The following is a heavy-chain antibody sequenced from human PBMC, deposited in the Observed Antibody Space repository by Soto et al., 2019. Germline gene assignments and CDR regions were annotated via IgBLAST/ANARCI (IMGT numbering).Heavy chain of an antibody. CDR3: ARERREQIHDGYDIDY. Sequence: SETLSLTCTVSGDSISNYYWSWIRQPAGKGLEWIGRIYTSGSTDYNPSLKSRVTISIDTSKNQFSLKVTSMTVADTAVYYCARERREQIHDGYDIDYWGQGTLVTVSS. J-gene: IGHJ4*02. V-gene: IGHV4-4*07. CDR2: IYTSGST. D-gene: IGHD5-12*01. CDR1: GDSISNYY.